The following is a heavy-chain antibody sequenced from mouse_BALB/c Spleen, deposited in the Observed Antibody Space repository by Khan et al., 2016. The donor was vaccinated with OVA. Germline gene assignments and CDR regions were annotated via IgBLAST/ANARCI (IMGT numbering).Heavy chain of an antibody. CDR1: GDTVSDYS. D-gene: IGHD1-2*01. CDR2: ISPGSGTT. Sequence: QVQLQQSGPELVKPGASVKMSCRASGDTVSDYSINWVKQRPGQGLEWIGEISPGSGTTYYNEKFKDKATLTADTSSHTAFMQLSSLTSEDSAVYFCAHYYVYGAMDYWGQGTSVTVSS. J-gene: IGHJ4*01. V-gene: IGHV1-77*01. CDR3: AHYYVYGAMDY.